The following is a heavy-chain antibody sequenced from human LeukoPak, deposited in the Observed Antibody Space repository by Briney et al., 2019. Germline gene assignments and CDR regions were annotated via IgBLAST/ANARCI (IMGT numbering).Heavy chain of an antibody. Sequence: SGTLSLTCTVSGGSISSYYWSWIRQPPGKGLEWIGYIYYSGSTNYNPSLKSRVTISVDTSKNQFSLKLSSVTAADTAVYYCARAHYDSSGYYYQTHYYFDYWAREPWSPSPQ. D-gene: IGHD3-22*01. CDR2: IYYSGST. J-gene: IGHJ4*02. CDR3: ARAHYDSSGYYYQTHYYFDY. V-gene: IGHV4-59*08. CDR1: GGSISSYY.